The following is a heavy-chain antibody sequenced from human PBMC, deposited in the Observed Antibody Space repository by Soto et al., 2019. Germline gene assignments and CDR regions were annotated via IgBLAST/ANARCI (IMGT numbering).Heavy chain of an antibody. CDR2: ISYDGSFV. J-gene: IGHJ6*02. D-gene: IGHD1-1*01. CDR1: GLTFSDYG. Sequence: PGGSLRLCCVVSGLTFSDYGFHWVRQAPGKGLDWVAAISYDGSFVYYADPVRGRFTISRDNSRNTLDLQMNTLRHEDTAVYYCAKERGRNRNFAMDVWGQGTSVTVSS. CDR3: AKERGRNRNFAMDV. V-gene: IGHV3-30*18.